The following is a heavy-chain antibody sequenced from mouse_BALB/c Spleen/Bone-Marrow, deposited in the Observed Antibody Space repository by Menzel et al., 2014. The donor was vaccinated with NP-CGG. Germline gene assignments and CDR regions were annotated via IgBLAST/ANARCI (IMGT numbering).Heavy chain of an antibody. Sequence: DVQLVESGGGLVQPGGSLRLSCATSGFTFTDYYMSWVRQPPGKALEWLGFIRNKANAYTTEYSASVKGRFTISRDNSQSIPYLQMNILRAEDSATYYCARSLYPRAMDYWGQGTSVTVSS. CDR3: ARSLYPRAMDY. D-gene: IGHD2-1*01. J-gene: IGHJ4*01. V-gene: IGHV7-3*02. CDR1: GFTFTDYY. CDR2: IRNKANAYTT.